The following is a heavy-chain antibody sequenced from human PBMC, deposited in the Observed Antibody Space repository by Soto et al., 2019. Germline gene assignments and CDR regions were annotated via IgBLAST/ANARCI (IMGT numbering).Heavy chain of an antibody. D-gene: IGHD6-6*01. V-gene: IGHV3-21*01. J-gene: IGHJ6*01. CDR2: ISSSSSYI. CDR1: GFTFSSYS. Sequence: EVQLVESGGGLVKPGGSLRLSCAASGFTFSSYSMNWVRQAPGKGLEWVSSISSSSSYIYYADSVKGRFTISRDNAKNSLYLQMNSLRAEDTAVYYCARDSASEWIAAPTYYYYGMDVW. CDR3: ARDSASEWIAAPTYYYYGMDV.